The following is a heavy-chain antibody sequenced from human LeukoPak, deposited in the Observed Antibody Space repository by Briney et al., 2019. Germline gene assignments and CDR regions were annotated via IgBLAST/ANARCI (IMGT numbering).Heavy chain of an antibody. CDR3: ARDQYDTWSRRGNFDS. D-gene: IGHD3-3*01. CDR2: IKLDGSEK. V-gene: IGHV3-7*03. Sequence: GGSLRLSCVASGFTFGKYWMNWVRQAPGKGLEWVANIKLDGSEKNYVDSVKGRFTISRDNTKNSLYLQMSSLRAEDTAAFYCARDQYDTWSRRGNFDSWGQGTLVIVSS. CDR1: GFTFGKYW. J-gene: IGHJ4*02.